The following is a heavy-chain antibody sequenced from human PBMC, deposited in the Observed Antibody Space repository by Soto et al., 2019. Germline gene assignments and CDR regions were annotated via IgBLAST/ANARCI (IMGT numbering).Heavy chain of an antibody. CDR2: FNPNSGDT. CDR1: GYTFTGYY. Sequence: ASVKVSCKTFGYTFTGYYLHWVRQAPGQGLEWMGWFNPNSGDTKFAQEFQGRVTMTRDTTISTAYMELSGLRSDDTAVYYCARDYNIWGQGTMVTVSS. V-gene: IGHV1-2*02. J-gene: IGHJ3*02. CDR3: ARDYNI. D-gene: IGHD2-2*02.